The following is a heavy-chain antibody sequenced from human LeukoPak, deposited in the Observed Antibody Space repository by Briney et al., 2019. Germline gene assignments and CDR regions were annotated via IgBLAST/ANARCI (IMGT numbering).Heavy chain of an antibody. V-gene: IGHV3-7*01. Sequence: GGSLRLSCAAPGFTFSNYWVTWVRQAPGKGLEWVANMKPDGSEEYYVDSVRGRFTVSRDNARNSLYLQMDSLRAEDTAVYYCAREGGGGGYYSDSYGHPHFDCWGPGTLVTVSS. D-gene: IGHD3-22*01. CDR3: AREGGGGGYYSDSYGHPHFDC. J-gene: IGHJ4*02. CDR2: MKPDGSEE. CDR1: GFTFSNYW.